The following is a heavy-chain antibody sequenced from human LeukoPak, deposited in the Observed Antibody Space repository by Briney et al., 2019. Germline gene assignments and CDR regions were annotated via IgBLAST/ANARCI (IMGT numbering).Heavy chain of an antibody. CDR3: VRDGGMTLQRRFFFDY. V-gene: IGHV3-11*04. Sequence: GGSLGLSCAASGFTFSDYYMSWIRQAPGKGLEWVSYISSSGSTIYYADSLKGRFTVSRDNAKNSLYLQMNSLSAEDTAVYYCVRDGGMTLQRRFFFDYWGRGTLVAVSS. D-gene: IGHD1-26*01. CDR2: ISSSGSTI. J-gene: IGHJ4*02. CDR1: GFTFSDYY.